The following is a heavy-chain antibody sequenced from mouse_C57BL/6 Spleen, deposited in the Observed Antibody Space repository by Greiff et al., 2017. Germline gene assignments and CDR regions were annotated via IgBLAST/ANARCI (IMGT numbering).Heavy chain of an antibody. CDR2: IDPETGGT. CDR3: TRTYDGYYVIAY. V-gene: IGHV1-15*01. D-gene: IGHD2-3*01. Sequence: VQLQQSGAELVRPGASVTLSCKASGYTFTDYEMHWVKQTPVHGLEWIGAIDPETGGTAYNQKFKGKAILTADKSSSTAYMELRSLTSEDSAVYYCTRTYDGYYVIAYWGQGTLVTVSA. J-gene: IGHJ3*01. CDR1: GYTFTDYE.